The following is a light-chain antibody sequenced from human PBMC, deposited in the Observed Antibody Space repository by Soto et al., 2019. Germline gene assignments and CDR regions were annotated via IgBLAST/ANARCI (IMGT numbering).Light chain of an antibody. CDR2: KAS. CDR3: QQYNSYPLT. V-gene: IGKV1-5*03. J-gene: IGKJ4*01. CDR1: QSSSKW. Sequence: VQISNSRSTGPASIVDRVPITCRASQSSSKWLAWHQQKPGKAPKLLIFKASSLESGVPSRFSGSGSGTEFTLTISSLQSDDFATYYCQQYNSYPLTFGGGTK.